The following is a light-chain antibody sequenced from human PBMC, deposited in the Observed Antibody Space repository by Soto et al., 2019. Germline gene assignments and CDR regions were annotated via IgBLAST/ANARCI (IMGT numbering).Light chain of an antibody. V-gene: IGKV1-6*01. CDR3: LQDYSYPLT. J-gene: IGKJ1*01. CDR1: QDIRND. CDR2: AAS. Sequence: AIQMTQSPSSLSASVGDRVTITCRAGQDIRNDLGWYQQKPGKAPQVLIYAASNLKSGVPSRFRGSGSGTDFTLTIDSLQPDDSATYYCLQDYSYPLTFGQGTKV.